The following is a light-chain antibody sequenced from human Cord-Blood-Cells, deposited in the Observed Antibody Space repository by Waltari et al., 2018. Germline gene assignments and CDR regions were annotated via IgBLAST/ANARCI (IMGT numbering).Light chain of an antibody. CDR1: RSDVCGFNY. CDR2: DVS. V-gene: IGLV2-11*01. CDR3: CSYAGSYTFV. J-gene: IGLJ1*01. Sequence: QSALTPPRPVSGAPGPSVTTSCTGTRSDVCGFNYVPWYQQHPGKAPKLMIYDVSKRPSGVPDRFSGSKSGNTASLTISGLQAEDDADYYCCSYAGSYTFVFGTGTKVTVL.